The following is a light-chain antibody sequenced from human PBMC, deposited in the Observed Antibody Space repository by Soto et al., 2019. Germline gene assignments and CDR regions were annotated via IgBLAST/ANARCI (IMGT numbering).Light chain of an antibody. Sequence: DIQMTQSPSSLSASVGDRVTITCQASQDIRNYLNWYQQKPGKAPKLLIYEASNLEIGVPSRFSGSGSGRTFTFSISSLQPEDIATYYCQQCDDFITFGGGTRIE. CDR3: QQCDDFIT. CDR2: EAS. CDR1: QDIRNY. V-gene: IGKV1-33*01. J-gene: IGKJ4*01.